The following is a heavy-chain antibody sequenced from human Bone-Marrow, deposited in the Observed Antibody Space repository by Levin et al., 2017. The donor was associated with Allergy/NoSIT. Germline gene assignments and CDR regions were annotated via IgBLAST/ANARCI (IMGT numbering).Heavy chain of an antibody. CDR3: AKTSNYSSSSGWFDP. J-gene: IGHJ5*02. Sequence: SGGSLRLSCAASGFTFSSYAMSWVRQAPGKGLEWVSAISGSGGSTYYADSVKGRFTISRDNSKNTLYLQMNSLRAEDTAVYYCAKTSNYSSSSGWFDPWGQGTLVTVSS. V-gene: IGHV3-23*01. CDR1: GFTFSSYA. D-gene: IGHD6-6*01. CDR2: ISGSGGST.